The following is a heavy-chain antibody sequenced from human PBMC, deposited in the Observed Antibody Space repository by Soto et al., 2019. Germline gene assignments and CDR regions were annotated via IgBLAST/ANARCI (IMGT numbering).Heavy chain of an antibody. J-gene: IGHJ4*02. V-gene: IGHV4-34*01. CDR3: ARGITMMDAPGKYYFDS. CDR2: INYSRNT. Sequence: PSETLSLTCAVYGGPFSGFYWSWIRQPPGKGLEWIGEINYSRNTNENPSLKSRVTMSVDTSKNQFSLKLRSVTAADTALYYCARGITMMDAPGKYYFDSWRQGSLVTVSS. D-gene: IGHD3-22*01. CDR1: GGPFSGFY.